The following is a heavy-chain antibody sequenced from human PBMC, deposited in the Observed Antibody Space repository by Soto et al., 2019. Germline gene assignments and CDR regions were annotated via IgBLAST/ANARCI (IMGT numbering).Heavy chain of an antibody. CDR3: ARDSSSSGRYYYYGMDV. J-gene: IGHJ6*02. Sequence: PSETLSLTCTVSGGSISSGDYYWSWIRQPPGKGLEWIGYIYYSGSTYYNPSLKSRVTISVDTSKNQFSLKLSSVTAADTAVYYCARDSSSSGRYYYYGMDVWGQGTTVTAP. CDR2: IYYSGST. V-gene: IGHV4-30-4*01. D-gene: IGHD6-6*01. CDR1: GGSISSGDYY.